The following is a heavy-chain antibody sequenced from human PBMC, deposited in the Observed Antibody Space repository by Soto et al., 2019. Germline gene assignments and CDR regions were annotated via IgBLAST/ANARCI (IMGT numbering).Heavy chain of an antibody. Sequence: GASVKVSFKPSGYTVTAYCRHWVRPDPGYGLGWMGRVTSKSGGLHFAQKFQGRVYMTRDTSLNTAYMDRISLASDDTAVYYIAGAPRPTGYSCKCFDFDYWGLGTLVTVSS. J-gene: IGHJ4*02. CDR1: GYTVTAYC. V-gene: IGHV1-2*02. CDR3: AGAPRPTGYSCKCFDFDY. D-gene: IGHD3-9*01. CDR2: VTSKSGGL.